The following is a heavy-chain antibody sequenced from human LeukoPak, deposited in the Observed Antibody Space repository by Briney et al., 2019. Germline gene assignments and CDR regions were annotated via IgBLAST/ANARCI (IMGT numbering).Heavy chain of an antibody. V-gene: IGHV3-30*02. CDR3: AKDGGYYFDY. Sequence: GGSLRLSCAASEFTFSSYGMHWVRQAPGKGLEWVAFIRYDGSNKYYADSVKGRFTISRDNSKNTPYLQMNSLRAEDTAVYYCAKDGGYYFDYWGQGTLVTVSS. CDR2: IRYDGSNK. J-gene: IGHJ4*02. CDR1: EFTFSSYG.